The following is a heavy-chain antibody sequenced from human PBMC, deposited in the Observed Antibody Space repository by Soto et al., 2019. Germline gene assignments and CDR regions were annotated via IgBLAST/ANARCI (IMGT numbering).Heavy chain of an antibody. J-gene: IGHJ3*02. D-gene: IGHD2-8*01. CDR2: ISYDGSNR. CDR1: GFTFSSYA. CDR3: ARERRPCSNGLCYPYDAFDI. V-gene: IGHV3-30-3*01. Sequence: GGSLRLSCAASGFTFSSYAMHWVRQAPGKGLEWVAVISYDGSNRYYADSVKGRFTISRDNSKNKLYLQMNSLRAEDTAVYYCARERRPCSNGLCYPYDAFDIWGQGTMVTVTS.